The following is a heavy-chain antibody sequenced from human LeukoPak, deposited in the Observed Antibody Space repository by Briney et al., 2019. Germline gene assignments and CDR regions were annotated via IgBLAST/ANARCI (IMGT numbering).Heavy chain of an antibody. J-gene: IGHJ4*02. V-gene: IGHV3-21*04. Sequence: GRSLRLSCAASGFTFSSYSMNWVRQAPGKGLEWVSSISSSSSYIYYADSVKGRFTISRDNAKNSLYLQMNSLRAEDTAVYYCARESTATVGATFFDYWGQGTLVTVSS. CDR2: ISSSSSYI. CDR1: GFTFSSYS. CDR3: ARESTATVGATFFDY. D-gene: IGHD1-26*01.